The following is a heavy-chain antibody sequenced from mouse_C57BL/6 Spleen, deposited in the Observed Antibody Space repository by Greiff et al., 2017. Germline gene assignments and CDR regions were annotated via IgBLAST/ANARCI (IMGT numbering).Heavy chain of an antibody. CDR3: ARQDTTAYYYAMDY. CDR2: IDPSDSYT. Sequence: VQLQQPGAELVMPGASVKLSCKASGYTFTSYWMHWVKQRPGQGLEWIGEIDPSDSYTNYNQKFKGKSTLTVDKSSSTAYMQLSSLTSEDSAVYYCARQDTTAYYYAMDYWCQGTSVTVSS. CDR1: GYTFTSYW. D-gene: IGHD1-2*01. J-gene: IGHJ4*01. V-gene: IGHV1-69*01.